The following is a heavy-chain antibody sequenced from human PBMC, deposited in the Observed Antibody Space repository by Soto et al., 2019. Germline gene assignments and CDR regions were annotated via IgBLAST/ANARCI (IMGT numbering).Heavy chain of an antibody. J-gene: IGHJ6*02. V-gene: IGHV1-3*01. D-gene: IGHD3-22*01. CDR2: TNAGNGNT. CDR3: GRDSKWDDTSVGMDV. Sequence: QAQLVQSGAEAKKPGASVKVSCKASGYSFTRYSIHWVRQAPGQSLEWMGWTNAGNGNTKYSQKFQGRVTITRDTSASTAYMELSSLRSEDTSVYYCGRDSKWDDTSVGMDVWGQGTKVTVSS. CDR1: GYSFTRYS.